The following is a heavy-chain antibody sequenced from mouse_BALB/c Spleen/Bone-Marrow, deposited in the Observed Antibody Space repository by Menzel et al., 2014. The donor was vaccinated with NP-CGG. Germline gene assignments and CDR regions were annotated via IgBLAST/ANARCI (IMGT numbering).Heavy chain of an antibody. CDR3: VRNVDYYYFDY. D-gene: IGHD1-1*01. CDR1: GFSLTSYG. J-gene: IGHJ2*01. V-gene: IGHV2-2*01. Sequence: QVQLKQSGPGLVQPSQSLSITCTVSGFSLTSYGVHWVRQSPGKGLEWLGVIWSGGSTDYNAAFISRLSISKDNSKSQAFFKMNSLQADDTAIYYCVRNVDYYYFDYWGQGTTLTVSS. CDR2: IWSGGST.